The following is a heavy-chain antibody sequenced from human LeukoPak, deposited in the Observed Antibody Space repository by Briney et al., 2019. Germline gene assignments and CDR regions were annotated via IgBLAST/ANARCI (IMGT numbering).Heavy chain of an antibody. CDR3: AKTGPYYFDI. J-gene: IGHJ4*02. D-gene: IGHD3-10*01. Sequence: RGSLRLSCELSGVTFATSGMTWVRQAPGKGLECVAAIGTSSSFRLYTDSVKGRFTISRDNSRNTVYLQMHSLRADDTAVYYCAKTGPYYFDIWGQGTLVTVSS. CDR1: GVTFATSG. CDR2: IGTSSSFR. V-gene: IGHV3-23*01.